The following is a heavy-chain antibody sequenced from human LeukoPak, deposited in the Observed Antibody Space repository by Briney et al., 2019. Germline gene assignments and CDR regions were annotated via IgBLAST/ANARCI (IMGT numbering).Heavy chain of an antibody. Sequence: GGSLRLSCAAAGFTFGDFGMHWVRQAPGKGLEWVALIWKDGSDDFYADSVKGRFTISRDNSRNTLSLQMNSLRGEDTAVYYCAREEAFQLEASLDQWGQGTLVTVSS. CDR3: AREEAFQLEASLDQ. CDR1: GFTFGDFG. CDR2: IWKDGSDD. D-gene: IGHD3-3*01. V-gene: IGHV3-33*01. J-gene: IGHJ4*02.